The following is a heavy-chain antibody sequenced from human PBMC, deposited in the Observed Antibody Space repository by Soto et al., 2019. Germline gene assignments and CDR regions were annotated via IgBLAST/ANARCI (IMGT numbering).Heavy chain of an antibody. V-gene: IGHV3-7*03. J-gene: IGHJ6*02. CDR1: GFTFSSYW. Sequence: PGGSLRLSCAASGFTFSSYWMSWVRQAPGQGLEWVANIKQDGSEKYYVDSVKGRFTISRDNAKNSLYLQMNSLRAEDTAVYYCAREIYCSSTSCYWPPAYYYYGMDVWGQGTTVTVSS. CDR2: IKQDGSEK. CDR3: AREIYCSSTSCYWPPAYYYYGMDV. D-gene: IGHD2-2*01.